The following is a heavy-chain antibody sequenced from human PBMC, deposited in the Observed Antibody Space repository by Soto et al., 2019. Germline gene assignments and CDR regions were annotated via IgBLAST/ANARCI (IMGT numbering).Heavy chain of an antibody. CDR1: GYSFTSYW. Sequence: DSLTISCKGSGYSFTSYWIGLVRQMPGKGLEWMGIIYPGDSDTRYSPSFQGQVTISADKSISTAYLQWSSLKASDTAMYYCARPREYCSGGSCYEGHGFDYWGQGTLVTVS. CDR2: IYPGDSDT. J-gene: IGHJ4*02. D-gene: IGHD2-15*01. CDR3: ARPREYCSGGSCYEGHGFDY. V-gene: IGHV5-51*01.